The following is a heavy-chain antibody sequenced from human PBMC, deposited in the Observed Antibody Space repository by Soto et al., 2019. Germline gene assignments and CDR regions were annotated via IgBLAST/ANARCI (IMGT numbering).Heavy chain of an antibody. V-gene: IGHV3-15*07. CDR1: GFTFSNAW. CDR3: ARQSGLRPYYFDY. Sequence: PGGSLRLSCAASGFTFSNAWINWVRQAPGKGLEWVGRIKSKTDGGTTDFAAPVKGRFAISRDDSKNMVYLQMNSLKASDTAMYYCARQSGLRPYYFDYWGQGTLVTVSS. J-gene: IGHJ4*02. CDR2: IKSKTDGGTT. D-gene: IGHD5-12*01.